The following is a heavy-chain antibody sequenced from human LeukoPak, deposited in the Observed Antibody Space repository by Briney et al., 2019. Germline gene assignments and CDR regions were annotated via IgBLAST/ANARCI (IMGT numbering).Heavy chain of an antibody. J-gene: IGHJ5*02. CDR3: AKAGAYSSGYYYMS. V-gene: IGHV3-23*01. CDR2: ISGSGGST. CDR1: GFTFSSYA. D-gene: IGHD3-22*01. Sequence: GGSLRLSCAASGFTFSSYAMSWVRQAPGKGLEWVSAISGSGGSTYYADFVKGRFTISRDNSKNTLYLQMNSLRAEDTAVYYCAKAGAYSSGYYYMSWGQGTLVTVSS.